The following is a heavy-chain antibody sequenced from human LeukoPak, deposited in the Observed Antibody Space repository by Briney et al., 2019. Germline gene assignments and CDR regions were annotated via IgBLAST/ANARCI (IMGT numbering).Heavy chain of an antibody. Sequence: SETLSLTCTVSGGSISGYFWAWIRRPAGKGLEWVGRIYSSGSTNYNLSLKGRVTMSVDTSKNQFSVRLSSVTAADTAVYYCAREARGGSTYFDNWGQGTLVTVSS. CDR2: IYSSGST. V-gene: IGHV4-4*07. D-gene: IGHD1-26*01. CDR3: AREARGGSTYFDN. CDR1: GGSISGYF. J-gene: IGHJ4*02.